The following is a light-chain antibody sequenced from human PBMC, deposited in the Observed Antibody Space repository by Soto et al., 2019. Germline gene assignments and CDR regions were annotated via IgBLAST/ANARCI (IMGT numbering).Light chain of an antibody. CDR3: QQYGSPPLT. CDR1: QSVSNSY. J-gene: IGKJ3*01. Sequence: EIVLTQSPDTLSLSPGERATLSCRASQSVSNSYLAWYQQKPGQAPRRLIYGASGRATGIPDRFSGGESGTDFTLTISRLEPEDFAVYYCQQYGSPPLTFGPGTKVDIK. CDR2: GAS. V-gene: IGKV3-20*01.